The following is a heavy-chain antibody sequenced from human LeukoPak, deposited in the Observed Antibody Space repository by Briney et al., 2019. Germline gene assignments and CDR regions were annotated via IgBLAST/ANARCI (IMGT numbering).Heavy chain of an antibody. J-gene: IGHJ4*02. CDR1: GLTVSSNY. D-gene: IGHD1-1*01. V-gene: IGHV3-66*02. CDR3: ASDPYNWNYIDY. CDR2: IYSGGST. Sequence: TGGSLRLSCAASGLTVSSNYMTWVRQAPGKGLEWVSVIYSGGSTYYADSVEGRFTISRDNYKNTVYLQMNSLRVEDTAVYYCASDPYNWNYIDYWGQGTLVTVSS.